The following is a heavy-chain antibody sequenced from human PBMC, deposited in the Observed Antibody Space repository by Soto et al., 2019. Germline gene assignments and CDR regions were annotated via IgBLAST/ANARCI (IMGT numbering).Heavy chain of an antibody. CDR1: GGSISSYY. V-gene: IGHV4-59*01. J-gene: IGHJ4*02. Sequence: SETLSLTCTVSGGSISSYYWSWIRQPPGKGLEWIGYIYYSGSTNYNPSLKSRVTISVDTSKNQFSLKLSSVTAADTAVYYCARSDGPYWGQGTLVTVSS. CDR3: ARSDGPY. CDR2: IYYSGST.